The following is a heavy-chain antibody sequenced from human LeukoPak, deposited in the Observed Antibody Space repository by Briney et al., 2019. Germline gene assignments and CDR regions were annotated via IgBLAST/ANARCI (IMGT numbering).Heavy chain of an antibody. CDR1: GFTFSDHY. CDR2: TRNKANSYTT. CDR3: ASHVF. V-gene: IGHV3-72*01. Sequence: GGSLRLSCAASGFTFSDHYMDWVRQAPGRGLEWVGRTRNKANSYTTEYAASVKGRFTISRDDSKNSLYLQMNSLKTEDTAVYYCASHVFWGQGTMVTVSS. J-gene: IGHJ3*01.